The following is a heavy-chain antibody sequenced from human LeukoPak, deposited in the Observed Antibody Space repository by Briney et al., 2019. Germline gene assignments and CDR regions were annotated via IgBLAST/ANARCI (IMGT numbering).Heavy chain of an antibody. Sequence: GGSLRLSCAASGFTVSSNYMSWVRQAPGKGLEWVSVIYSGGSTYYADSVKGRFTISRDNSKNTLYLQMNSLRAEDTAVYYCARDSAYYDSSGYYRIYYYYGMDVWGQGTTVTVSS. CDR3: ARDSAYYDSSGYYRIYYYYGMDV. CDR2: IYSGGST. D-gene: IGHD3-22*01. CDR1: GFTVSSNY. V-gene: IGHV3-66*01. J-gene: IGHJ6*02.